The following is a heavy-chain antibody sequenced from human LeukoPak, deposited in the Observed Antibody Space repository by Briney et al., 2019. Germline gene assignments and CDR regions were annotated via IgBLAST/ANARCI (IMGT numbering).Heavy chain of an antibody. CDR2: ISSSSSTI. V-gene: IGHV3-48*01. J-gene: IGHJ3*02. CDR1: GFTFSTYS. CDR3: ARGMSSGRYAVDI. Sequence: GGSLRLSCAASGFTFSTYSMNRVRQAPGKGLDWVSYISSSSSTIYYADSVKGRFTISRDSAKNSLYLQMNSLRAEDTAVYYCARGMSSGRYAVDIWGQGTMVTVSS. D-gene: IGHD6-19*01.